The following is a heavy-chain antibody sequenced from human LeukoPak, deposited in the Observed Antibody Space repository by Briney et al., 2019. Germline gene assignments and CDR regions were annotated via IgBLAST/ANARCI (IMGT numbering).Heavy chain of an antibody. D-gene: IGHD2-21*02. CDR1: GFTFSSYV. Sequence: GGSLRLSCAASGFTFSSYVMSWVRQAPGKGLEWVSGIGGSDGSTYYPGSVKGRFTISRDNSKITLYLQMNSLRAEDTAVYYCATTLLRASTYMDVWGKGTTVTVSS. V-gene: IGHV3-23*01. J-gene: IGHJ6*03. CDR3: ATTLLRASTYMDV. CDR2: IGGSDGST.